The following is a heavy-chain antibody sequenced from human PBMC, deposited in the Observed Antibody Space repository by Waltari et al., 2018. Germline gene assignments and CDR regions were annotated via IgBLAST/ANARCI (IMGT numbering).Heavy chain of an antibody. CDR2: ISHSGTT. V-gene: IGHV4-34*01. J-gene: IGHJ4*02. CDR3: ARKPAYRSGWGFDY. Sequence: QVQLHQWGAGLLKPSETLSLTCAVYGGSLTDYYWNWIRQPPGEGLEWIGEISHSGTTNYNPSLKSRVTLSIDVSKKQFSLNLTSVTATDAAVYYWARKPAYRSGWGFDYWGQGTLITVSS. D-gene: IGHD6-19*01. CDR1: GGSLTDYY.